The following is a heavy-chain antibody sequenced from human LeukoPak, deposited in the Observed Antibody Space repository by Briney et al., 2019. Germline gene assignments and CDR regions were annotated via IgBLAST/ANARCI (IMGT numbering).Heavy chain of an antibody. CDR2: IHFDGSTK. Sequence: SGGSLRPSCAASGFTFSSYGMHWVRQAPGKGLEWVAFIHFDGSTKYSGDSVKGRFTVSRDNSKNTLYLQMDSLRPEDTAVYYCAKDQCTRTSCDGYPGHWGQGTLVTVSS. J-gene: IGHJ4*02. CDR1: GFTFSSYG. CDR3: AKDQCTRTSCDGYPGH. D-gene: IGHD2-2*01. V-gene: IGHV3-30*02.